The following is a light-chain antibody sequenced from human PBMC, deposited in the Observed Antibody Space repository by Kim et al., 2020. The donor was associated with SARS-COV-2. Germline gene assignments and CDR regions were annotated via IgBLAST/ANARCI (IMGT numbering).Light chain of an antibody. J-gene: IGKJ1*01. CDR2: AAS. V-gene: IGKV3-11*01. Sequence: PGERATRSCSTSQSVSNFLAWYQPPPGHPPRLLIYAASNPATGIPVRFSASGSGTDFSLPISNLAPEDFAVYYCQSRRTFGQGTKVDIK. CDR1: QSVSNF. CDR3: QSRRT.